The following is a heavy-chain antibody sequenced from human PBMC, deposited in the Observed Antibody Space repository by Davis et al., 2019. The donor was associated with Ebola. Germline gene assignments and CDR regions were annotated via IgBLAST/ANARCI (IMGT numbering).Heavy chain of an antibody. J-gene: IGHJ4*02. D-gene: IGHD5-18*01. CDR1: GFNVSSNY. V-gene: IGHV3-53*01. CDR2: LYSGGST. CDR3: AKDRGYSYGYVQEY. Sequence: GGSLRLSCVASGFNVSSNYMIWVRQAPGKGLEWVSVLYSGGSTYYADSVKGRFTISRDNSKNTLYLQMNSLRAEDTAVYYCAKDRGYSYGYVQEYWGQGTLVTVSS.